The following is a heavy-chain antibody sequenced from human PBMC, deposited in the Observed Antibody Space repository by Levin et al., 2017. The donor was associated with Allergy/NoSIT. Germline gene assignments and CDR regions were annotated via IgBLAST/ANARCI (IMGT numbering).Heavy chain of an antibody. Sequence: RSGGSLRLSCAASGFTFSNFVMHWVRQAPGKGLEWLTIISSDGNNKHYADFVKGRFTISRDNSKDTLYLESNSLRAEDTAVYYCAKDKDGSWAFDYCGQGTLVTVSS. CDR1: GFTFSNFV. V-gene: IGHV3-30*18. CDR3: AKDKDGSWAFDY. CDR2: ISSDGNNK. J-gene: IGHJ4*02. D-gene: IGHD3-10*01.